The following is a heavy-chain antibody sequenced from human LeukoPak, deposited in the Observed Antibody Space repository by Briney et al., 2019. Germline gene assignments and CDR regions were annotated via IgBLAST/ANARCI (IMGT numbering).Heavy chain of an antibody. J-gene: IGHJ4*02. CDR1: GGSISSGGYY. Sequence: SQTLSLTCTVSGGSISSGGYYWSWIRQHPGKGLEWIGYIYYSGSTYYNPSLKSRVTISVDTSKNQFSLKLSSVTAADTAVYYCAGSMVRGVIITYFDYWGQGTLVTVSS. D-gene: IGHD3-10*01. V-gene: IGHV4-31*03. CDR3: AGSMVRGVIITYFDY. CDR2: IYYSGST.